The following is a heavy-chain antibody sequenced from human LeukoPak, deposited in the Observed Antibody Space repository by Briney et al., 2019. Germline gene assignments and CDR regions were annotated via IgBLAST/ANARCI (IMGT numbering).Heavy chain of an antibody. Sequence: QPGGSLRLSCAASGFTFSSSGMHWVRQAPGKGLEWVTFIRSGGSENYYADSVKGRFTISRDNSKNTLYLQMNSLRAEDTAVYHCAKDRGVEYFDYWGQGTLVTVSS. CDR3: AKDRGVEYFDY. CDR1: GFTFSSSG. V-gene: IGHV3-30*02. J-gene: IGHJ4*02. D-gene: IGHD3-10*01. CDR2: IRSGGSEN.